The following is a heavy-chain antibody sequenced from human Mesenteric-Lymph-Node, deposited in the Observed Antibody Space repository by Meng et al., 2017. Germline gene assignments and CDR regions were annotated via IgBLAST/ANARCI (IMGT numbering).Heavy chain of an antibody. Sequence: QPQLLEAGPGLVKPSETLSLTCTVSGGSISSSSYYWGWIRQPPGKGLEWIGSIYYSGSTYYNPSLKSRVTISVDTSKNQFSLKLSSVTAADTDVYYCARIAVAGTFDYWGQGTLVTVSS. V-gene: IGHV4-39*01. CDR3: ARIAVAGTFDY. CDR2: IYYSGST. J-gene: IGHJ4*02. CDR1: GGSISSSSYY. D-gene: IGHD6-19*01.